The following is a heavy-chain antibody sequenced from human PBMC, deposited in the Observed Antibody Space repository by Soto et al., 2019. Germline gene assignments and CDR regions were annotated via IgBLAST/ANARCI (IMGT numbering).Heavy chain of an antibody. J-gene: IGHJ4*02. CDR1: VYTIIRYH. CDR3: TRGRPHWLSSF. Sequence: AALKLYCKASVYTIIRYHFNWVRQTTEQGLEWMGWINPNSGYTGYAQRFQGRVTMTRDTSISAAYMELSSLTSDDTAVYYCTRGRPHWLSSFWVQGTLVT. CDR2: INPNSGYT. V-gene: IGHV1-8*01. D-gene: IGHD3-9*01.